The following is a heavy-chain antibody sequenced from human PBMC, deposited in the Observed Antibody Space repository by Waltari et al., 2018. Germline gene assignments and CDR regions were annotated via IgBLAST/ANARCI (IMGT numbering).Heavy chain of an antibody. CDR1: GGSFSGYY. V-gene: IGHV4-34*01. D-gene: IGHD6-13*01. CDR3: ARALSSGSQCHFDY. CDR2: INHSGST. J-gene: IGHJ4*02. Sequence: QVQLQQWGAGLLKPSETLSLTCAVYGGSFSGYYWSWIRQPPGKGLEWIGEINHSGSTNYNPSLKSRVTISVDTSKNQFSLKLSSVTAADTAVYYCARALSSGSQCHFDYWDQGTLVTVSS.